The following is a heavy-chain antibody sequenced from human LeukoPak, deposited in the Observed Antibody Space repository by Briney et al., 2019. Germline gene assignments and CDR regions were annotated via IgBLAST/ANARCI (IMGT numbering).Heavy chain of an antibody. Sequence: SETLSLTCAVYGGSFSGYYWSWIRQPPGKGLEWIGEINHSGSTNYNPSLKSRVTISVDTSKNQFSLKLSSVTAADTAVYYCARGVEDVVVPAAIFAYYYYGMDVWGKGTTDTVSS. CDR1: GGSFSGYY. CDR3: ARGVEDVVVPAAIFAYYYYGMDV. V-gene: IGHV4-34*01. J-gene: IGHJ6*04. CDR2: INHSGST. D-gene: IGHD2-2*01.